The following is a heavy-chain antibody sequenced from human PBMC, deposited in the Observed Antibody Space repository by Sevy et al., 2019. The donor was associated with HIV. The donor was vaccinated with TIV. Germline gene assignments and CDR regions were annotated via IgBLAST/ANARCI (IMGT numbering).Heavy chain of an antibody. D-gene: IGHD1-1*01. CDR3: ARLLRYNPCFDY. CDR1: DGSISSHY. J-gene: IGHJ4*02. CDR2: IYYSGST. V-gene: IGHV4-59*11. Sequence: SLTCTVSDGSISSHYWSWIWQPPGMGLQWIGYIYYSGSTNYNPSLKSRVTMSLDTSKNQFSLKLSSVTAVDTAVYYCARLLRYNPCFDYWGQGALVTVSS.